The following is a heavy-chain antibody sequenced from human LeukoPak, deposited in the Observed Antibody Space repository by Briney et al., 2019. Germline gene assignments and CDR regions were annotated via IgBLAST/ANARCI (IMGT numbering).Heavy chain of an antibody. J-gene: IGHJ5*02. CDR2: INHSGST. CDR1: GGSFSGYY. V-gene: IGHV4-34*01. Sequence: SETLSLTCAVYGGSFSGYYWSWIRQPPGKGLEWIGEINHSGSTNYNPSLKSRVTISVDTSKNQFSLKLSSVTAADTAVYYCVRRATYYGSGSFSVWFDPWGQGTLVTVSS. D-gene: IGHD3-10*01. CDR3: VRRATYYGSGSFSVWFDP.